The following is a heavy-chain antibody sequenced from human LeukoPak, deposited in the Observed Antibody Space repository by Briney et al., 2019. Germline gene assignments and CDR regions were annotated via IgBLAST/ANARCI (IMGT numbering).Heavy chain of an antibody. J-gene: IGHJ4*02. Sequence: GGSLRLSCAASGFTFSNYALSWVRQAPGKGLEWVSDISGSGGSTHYADSVKGRFTISRDNSKNTLFLQMNSLRAEDTAVYYCAKSLAAEAYYYDSSGYLNWGQGTLVTVSS. CDR3: AKSLAAEAYYYDSSGYLN. CDR2: ISGSGGST. CDR1: GFTFSNYA. V-gene: IGHV3-23*01. D-gene: IGHD3-22*01.